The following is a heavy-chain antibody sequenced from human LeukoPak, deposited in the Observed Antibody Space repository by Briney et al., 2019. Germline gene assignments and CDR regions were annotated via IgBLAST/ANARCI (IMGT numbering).Heavy chain of an antibody. Sequence: SQTLSLTCAISGDRVSSNSAAWNWIRQSPSRGLEWLGRTYYRSKWYNEYAVSVKSRITINPDTSENQFSLQLNSVTPEDTAVYYCARARLAARGYYFDYWGQGTLVTVSS. CDR2: TYYRSKWYN. V-gene: IGHV6-1*01. J-gene: IGHJ4*02. D-gene: IGHD6-19*01. CDR1: GDRVSSNSAA. CDR3: ARARLAARGYYFDY.